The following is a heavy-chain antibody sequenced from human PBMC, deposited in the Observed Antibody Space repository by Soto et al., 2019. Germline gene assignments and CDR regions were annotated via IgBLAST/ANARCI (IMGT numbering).Heavy chain of an antibody. Sequence: SETLSLIFSFFCSYLDNYYRSWIRQSPEKGLEWIAYIFSSGTTNYNPSLRSRVSMSVDTSRNQVSLQLTSVTAADTAVYYCARHPRVSFHAKGLDYWGQGILVT. D-gene: IGHD3-10*01. CDR2: IFSSGTT. CDR3: ARHPRVSFHAKGLDY. V-gene: IGHV4-59*08. J-gene: IGHJ4*02. CDR1: CSYLDNYY.